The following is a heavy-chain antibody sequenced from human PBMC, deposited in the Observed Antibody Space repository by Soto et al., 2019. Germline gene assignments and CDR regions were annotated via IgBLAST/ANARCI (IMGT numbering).Heavy chain of an antibody. J-gene: IGHJ6*02. CDR3: ARDIDNRDYYYGLDV. CDR1: GFFFKNYE. D-gene: IGHD1-20*01. CDR2: ISNSGNTI. Sequence: PWGSLRLSCVASGFFFKNYEMNFFRHSPFKGLEWISYISNSGNTIYVADSMRGRFTISRDNAKNSLFLQMNSLRADDTAVYYCARDIDNRDYYYGLDVWGQGTTVTVSS. V-gene: IGHV3-48*03.